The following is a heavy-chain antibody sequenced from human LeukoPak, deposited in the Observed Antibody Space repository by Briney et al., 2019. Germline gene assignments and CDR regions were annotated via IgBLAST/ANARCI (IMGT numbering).Heavy chain of an antibody. V-gene: IGHV4-59*01. Sequence: SETLSLTCTVSGGSISSYYWSWIRQPPGQGLEWIGYIYYSGSTKYKPSLKSRVTISVDTSKNQFSLKLSSVTAADTAVYYCARGRFLDAFDIWGQGTMVTVSS. J-gene: IGHJ3*02. D-gene: IGHD3-3*01. CDR3: ARGRFLDAFDI. CDR2: IYYSGST. CDR1: GGSISSYY.